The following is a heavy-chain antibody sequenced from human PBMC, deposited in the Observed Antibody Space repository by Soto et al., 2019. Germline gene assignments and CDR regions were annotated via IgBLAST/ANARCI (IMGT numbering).Heavy chain of an antibody. J-gene: IGHJ4*02. Sequence: PGGSLRLSCAASGFTFGYYWMSWVRQAPGKGLEWLATIKQDGSEKYYVDSVKGRFTISRDNAKNSLYLQVNSLRAEDTAVYHCARVPGRDWDFDYWGQGTLVTVSS. D-gene: IGHD3-9*01. CDR2: IKQDGSEK. CDR1: GFTFGYYW. V-gene: IGHV3-7*03. CDR3: ARVPGRDWDFDY.